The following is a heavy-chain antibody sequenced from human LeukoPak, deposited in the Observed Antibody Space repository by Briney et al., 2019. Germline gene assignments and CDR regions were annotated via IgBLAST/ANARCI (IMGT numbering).Heavy chain of an antibody. CDR1: GYTFTSYD. CDR3: ARVRGYCSSTSCHTPFDY. CDR2: MNPNSGNT. V-gene: IGHV1-8*01. D-gene: IGHD2-2*02. J-gene: IGHJ4*02. Sequence: ASVKVSCTASGYTFTSYDINWVRQATGQGLEWMGWMNPNSGNTGYAQKFQGRVTMTRNTSISTAYMELSSLRSEDTAVYYCARVRGYCSSTSCHTPFDYWGQGTLVTVSS.